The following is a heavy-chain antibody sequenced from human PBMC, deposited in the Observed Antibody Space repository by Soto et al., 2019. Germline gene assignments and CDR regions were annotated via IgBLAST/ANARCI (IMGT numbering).Heavy chain of an antibody. D-gene: IGHD6-19*01. J-gene: IGHJ6*02. V-gene: IGHV6-1*01. CDR1: GDTVSRNSAV. CDR3: ARDSGWTSDVMDL. CDR2: TYYRSKWSN. Sequence: SQTLSLTCDISGDTVSRNSAVWNWIRQSPSRGLEWLGRTYYRSKWSNDYAVSVKNRITITPDTSKNQVSLQLKSLTPEDTAVYYCARDSGWTSDVMDLWGHGTTVTVSS.